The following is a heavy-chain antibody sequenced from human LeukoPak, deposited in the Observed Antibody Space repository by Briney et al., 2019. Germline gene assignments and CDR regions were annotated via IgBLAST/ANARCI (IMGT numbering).Heavy chain of an antibody. Sequence: PGRPLRLSCAASGFTFSSYGMHWVRQAPGKGLEWVAVIWYDGSNKYYADSVKGRFTISRDNSKNTLYLQMNSLRAEDTAVYYCARWYSSGWYYFDYWGQGTLVTVSS. D-gene: IGHD6-19*01. CDR2: IWYDGSNK. J-gene: IGHJ4*02. V-gene: IGHV3-33*01. CDR1: GFTFSSYG. CDR3: ARWYSSGWYYFDY.